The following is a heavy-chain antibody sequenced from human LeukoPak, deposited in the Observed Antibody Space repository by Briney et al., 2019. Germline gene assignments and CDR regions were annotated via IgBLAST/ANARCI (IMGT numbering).Heavy chain of an antibody. V-gene: IGHV3-33*01. CDR2: IWFDGSNK. CDR1: GFTFSSFG. J-gene: IGHJ1*01. Sequence: GRSLRLSCAAPGFTFSSFGMHWVRQAPGKGLEWVAVIWFDGSNKYYPDSVKGRFTISRDNSKNNLYLQMSSLRDEDTGVYYCATVTAYFQDWGQGTLVTVSS. CDR3: ATVTAYFQD. D-gene: IGHD4-17*01.